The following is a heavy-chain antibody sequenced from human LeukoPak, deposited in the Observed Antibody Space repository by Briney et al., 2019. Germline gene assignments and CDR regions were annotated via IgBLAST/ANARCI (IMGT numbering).Heavy chain of an antibody. V-gene: IGHV3-66*01. Sequence: GGSLRLSCAASGFTVSSNYMSWVRQAPGKGLEWVSVIYSGGSTYYADSVKGRFTISRDNSKNTLYLQMNSLRAEDTAVYYCARELIYGDYPLGYFDYWGQGTLVTVSS. CDR1: GFTVSSNY. D-gene: IGHD4-17*01. CDR2: IYSGGST. J-gene: IGHJ4*02. CDR3: ARELIYGDYPLGYFDY.